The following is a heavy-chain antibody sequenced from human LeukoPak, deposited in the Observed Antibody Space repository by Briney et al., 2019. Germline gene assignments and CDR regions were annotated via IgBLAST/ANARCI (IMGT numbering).Heavy chain of an antibody. CDR2: INPNSGGT. V-gene: IGHV1-2*02. CDR3: ARVRGLLWFGEGWFDP. J-gene: IGHJ5*02. D-gene: IGHD3-10*01. Sequence: ASVKVSCKASGYTFTRYYIHWVGQAPGQGVEWMGWINPNSGGTYYAQKFPGRVTMTSDTSISTAYMELSRLRSDDTAVYYCARVRGLLWFGEGWFDPWGQGTLVTVSS. CDR1: GYTFTRYY.